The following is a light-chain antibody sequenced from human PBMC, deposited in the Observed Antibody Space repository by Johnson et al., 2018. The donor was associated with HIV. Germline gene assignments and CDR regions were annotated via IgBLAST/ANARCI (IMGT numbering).Light chain of an antibody. CDR3: AAWDDTLPSYV. CDR1: NSNIGSNT. J-gene: IGLJ1*01. Sequence: QSVLTQPPSVSGTPGQRVTISCSGSNSNIGSNTVNWYRHLPGTAPKLLIYTYDQRPSGVPDRFSGSKSGTSASLAISGLQAEDEADYYCAAWDDTLPSYVFGTWTKVTVL. CDR2: TYD. V-gene: IGLV1-44*01.